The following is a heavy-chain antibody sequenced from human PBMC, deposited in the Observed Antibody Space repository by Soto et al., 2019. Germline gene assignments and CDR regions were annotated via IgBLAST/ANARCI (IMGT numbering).Heavy chain of an antibody. CDR3: ARLSRGVPAALYYSYYYMDV. Sequence: SSETLSLTCTVSGGSISSYYWSWIRQPPGEGLEWIGYIYYSGSTNYNPSLKSRVTISVDTSKNQFSLKLSSVTAADTAVYYCARLSRGVPAALYYSYYYMDVWGKGTTVTVSS. CDR1: GGSISSYY. CDR2: IYYSGST. V-gene: IGHV4-59*08. D-gene: IGHD2-2*01. J-gene: IGHJ6*03.